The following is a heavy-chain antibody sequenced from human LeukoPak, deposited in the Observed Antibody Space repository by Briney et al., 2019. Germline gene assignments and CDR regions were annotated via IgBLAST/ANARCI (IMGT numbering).Heavy chain of an antibody. CDR2: IDSDGSST. CDR3: ARDLMVRGVFDY. Sequence: PGGSLRLSCAASGFTFSSYWMHWVRQAPGKGLVWVSRIDSDGSSTNYADSVKGRFTISRDNAKNTLYLQMNSLRAEDTAVYYCARDLMVRGVFDYWGQGTLVTVSS. CDR1: GFTFSSYW. V-gene: IGHV3-74*01. D-gene: IGHD3-10*01. J-gene: IGHJ4*02.